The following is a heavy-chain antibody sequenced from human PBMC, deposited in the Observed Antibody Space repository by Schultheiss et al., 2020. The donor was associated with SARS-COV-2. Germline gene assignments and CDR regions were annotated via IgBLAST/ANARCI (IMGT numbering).Heavy chain of an antibody. Sequence: SETLSLTCAVYGGSFSGYYWSWIRQPPGKGLEWIGEINHSGSTNYNPSLKSRVTISVDTSKNQFSLKLSSVTAADTAVYYCARGLLYSSGWFGDYRGQGTLVTVSS. CDR2: INHSGST. CDR3: ARGLLYSSGWFGDY. CDR1: GGSFSGYY. J-gene: IGHJ4*02. V-gene: IGHV4-34*01. D-gene: IGHD6-19*01.